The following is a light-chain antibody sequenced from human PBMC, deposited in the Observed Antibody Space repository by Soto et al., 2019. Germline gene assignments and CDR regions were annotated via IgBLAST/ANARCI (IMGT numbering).Light chain of an antibody. CDR2: DAS. CDR1: QSVSRS. Sequence: EVVMTQSPATLSVSPGERATLSCRASQSVSRSLAWYQQRPGRAPGLLIYDASTRATNIPTRFSGSGAGTEFTLTISSLQSEDFAVYDCQQYNHWTLYTFGQGTKLEIK. CDR3: QQYNHWTLYT. J-gene: IGKJ2*01. V-gene: IGKV3-15*01.